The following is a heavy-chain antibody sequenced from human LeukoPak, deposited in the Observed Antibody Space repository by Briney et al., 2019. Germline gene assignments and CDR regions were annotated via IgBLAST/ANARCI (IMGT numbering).Heavy chain of an antibody. Sequence: GGSLRLSCAASGFTFSSYSMNWVRQAPGKGLEWVSSISSSSSYIYYADSVKGRFTISRDNAKNSLYLQMNSLRAEDSAVYYCARDRQQLVPYPLNGGLDYWGQGTLVTVSS. CDR2: ISSSSSYI. J-gene: IGHJ4*02. CDR1: GFTFSSYS. V-gene: IGHV3-21*04. CDR3: ARDRQQLVPYPLNGGLDY. D-gene: IGHD6-6*01.